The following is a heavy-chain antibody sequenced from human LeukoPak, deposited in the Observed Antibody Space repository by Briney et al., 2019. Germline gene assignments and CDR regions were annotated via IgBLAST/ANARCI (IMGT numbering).Heavy chain of an antibody. Sequence: ASVKVSCKASGYTFTGYYMHWVRQAPGQGLEWMGWINPNSGGTNYAQKFQGRVTMTRDTSISTAYMELSGLRSDDTAVYYCARGDTYYDILTGWGQGTLVTVSS. CDR2: INPNSGGT. CDR3: ARGDTYYDILTG. CDR1: GYTFTGYY. D-gene: IGHD3-9*01. V-gene: IGHV1-2*02. J-gene: IGHJ4*02.